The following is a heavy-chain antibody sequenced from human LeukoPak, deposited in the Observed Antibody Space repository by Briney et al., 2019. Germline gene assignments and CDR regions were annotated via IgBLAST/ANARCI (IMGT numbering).Heavy chain of an antibody. CDR3: ARAWQQQLFDY. CDR1: GFTFSSYA. Sequence: GGSLRLSCAASGFTFSSYAMSWVRQAPGKGLEWVASTKHDGSEKYYVDSVRGRFTISRDNAKNSLCLQMNSLRAEDTAVYYCARAWQQQLFDYWGQGTLVTVSS. V-gene: IGHV3-7*01. J-gene: IGHJ4*02. CDR2: TKHDGSEK. D-gene: IGHD6-13*01.